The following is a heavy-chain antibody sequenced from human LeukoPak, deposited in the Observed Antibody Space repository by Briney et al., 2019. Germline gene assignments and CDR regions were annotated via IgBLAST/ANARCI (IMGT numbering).Heavy chain of an antibody. D-gene: IGHD1-7*01. CDR1: GYSISSNYY. J-gene: IGHJ4*02. Sequence: SETLSLTYTVSGYSISSNYYWGWIRQPPGKGLEWIGNIYHSGSISYNPSLKSRVTISVDTSKNQFSLKLTSVTAADTAVYYCARALEGTTGRFDYWGQGTLVTVSS. CDR3: ARALEGTTGRFDY. V-gene: IGHV4-38-2*02. CDR2: IYHSGSI.